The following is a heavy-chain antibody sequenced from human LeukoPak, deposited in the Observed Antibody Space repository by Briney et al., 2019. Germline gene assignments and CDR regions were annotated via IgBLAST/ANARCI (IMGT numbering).Heavy chain of an antibody. Sequence: GRSLRLSCAASGFTFSSYAMHWVRQAPGKGLEWVAVISYDGSNKYYADSVKGRFTISRDNSKNTLYLQMNSLRAEDTAMYYCARGWGDAFDIWGQGTMVTV. CDR1: GFTFSSYA. CDR2: ISYDGSNK. D-gene: IGHD3-16*01. J-gene: IGHJ3*02. V-gene: IGHV3-30-3*01. CDR3: ARGWGDAFDI.